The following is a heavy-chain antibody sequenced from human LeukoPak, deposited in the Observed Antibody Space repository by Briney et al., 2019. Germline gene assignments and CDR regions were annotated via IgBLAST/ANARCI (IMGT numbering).Heavy chain of an antibody. CDR2: VYYSGNT. V-gene: IGHV4-59*04. Sequence: GSLRLSCAASGFTFSSYAMHWVRQAPGKGLEWIATVYYSGNTAYNPSLKSRVTISVDTSKNQFSLRVTSVTAADTAVYYCARRTHDGRSHHYFDYWGQGTLVTVSS. D-gene: IGHD2-15*01. J-gene: IGHJ4*02. CDR3: ARRTHDGRSHHYFDY. CDR1: GFTFSSYAMH.